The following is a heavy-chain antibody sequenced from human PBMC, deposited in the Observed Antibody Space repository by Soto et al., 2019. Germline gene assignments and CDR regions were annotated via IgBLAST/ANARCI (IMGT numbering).Heavy chain of an antibody. D-gene: IGHD3-10*01. J-gene: IGHJ4*02. CDR3: AHHPYYGLAPYSFDY. CDR2: IYWDDDK. CDR1: GFSLSTSGVG. Sequence: QITLKESGPPLVKPTQTLTLTCTFSGFSLSTSGVGVGWIRQPPGNALEWLAVIYWDDDKRSSSSLKSRLTITKDTSKNQVVLTMTNMDPVDTATYYCAHHPYYGLAPYSFDYWGQGILVTVSS. V-gene: IGHV2-5*02.